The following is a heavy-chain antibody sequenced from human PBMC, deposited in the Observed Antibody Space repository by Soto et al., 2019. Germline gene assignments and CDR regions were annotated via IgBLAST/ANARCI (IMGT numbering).Heavy chain of an antibody. Sequence: GGSLRLSCAASGFTFSDYYMSWIRQAPGKGLEWISSISSSAGTIYYGDSVKGRFTISRDNAKNSLLLQVNSLRAEDTAVYYCARDRLANVWGQGTTVTVSS. CDR2: ISSSAGTI. CDR1: GFTFSDYY. D-gene: IGHD6-19*01. CDR3: ARDRLANV. J-gene: IGHJ6*02. V-gene: IGHV3-11*01.